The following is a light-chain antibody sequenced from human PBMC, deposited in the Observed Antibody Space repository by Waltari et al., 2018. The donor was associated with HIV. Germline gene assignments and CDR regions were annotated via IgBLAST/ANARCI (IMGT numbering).Light chain of an antibody. CDR3: QQYKYWPET. Sequence: EVVLTQAPSTLSVSLGEGASLSCRASQNITNKLGWYQQKAGQAPRLLIYDESRRATAIPDRFSGSGSGTEFNLTISRLVFEDVAVYVCQQYKYWPETFGQGTKVEIK. J-gene: IGKJ1*01. V-gene: IGKV3D-15*01. CDR1: QNITNK. CDR2: DES.